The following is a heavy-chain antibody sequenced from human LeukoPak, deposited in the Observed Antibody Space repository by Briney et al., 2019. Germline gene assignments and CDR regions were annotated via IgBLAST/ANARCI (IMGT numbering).Heavy chain of an antibody. Sequence: SSETLSLTCAVYGGSFSGYYWSWIRQPPGKGLEWIGEINHSGSTNYNPSLKSRVTISVDTSKNQFSLKLSSVTAADTAVYYCARAVGYSSGWYDYYYYMDVWGKGTTVTISS. D-gene: IGHD6-19*01. CDR3: ARAVGYSSGWYDYYYYMDV. CDR1: GGSFSGYY. J-gene: IGHJ6*03. CDR2: INHSGST. V-gene: IGHV4-34*01.